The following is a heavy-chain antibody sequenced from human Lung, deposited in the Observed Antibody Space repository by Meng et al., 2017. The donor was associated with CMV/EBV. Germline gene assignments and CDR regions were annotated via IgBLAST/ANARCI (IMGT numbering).Heavy chain of an antibody. CDR1: GGSSSSRNL. Sequence: QVQLQESGPGLVKPSGPLSLTCAVSGGSSSSRNLWTWARQVPGKGLEWIGEIYHSGSTNYNPSLKSRVTISVDEFKNQFSLKLGSVTAADTAVYYCARIERRRILKYCGSDCSTTDYWGQGTLVTVSS. D-gene: IGHD2-21*02. CDR3: ARIERRRILKYCGSDCSTTDY. J-gene: IGHJ4*02. V-gene: IGHV4-4*02. CDR2: IYHSGST.